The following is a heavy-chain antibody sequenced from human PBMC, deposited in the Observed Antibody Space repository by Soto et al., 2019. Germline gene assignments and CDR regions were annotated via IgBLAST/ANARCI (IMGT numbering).Heavy chain of an antibody. J-gene: IGHJ6*02. CDR1: GGSISSSSYY. V-gene: IGHV4-39*01. CDR2: IYYSGST. CDR3: AAAAGSWDYYYGMDV. D-gene: IGHD6-13*01. Sequence: SETLSLTCTVSGGSISSSSYYWSWIRQPPGKGLEWIGSIYYSGSTYYNPSLKSRVTISVDTSKNQFSLKLSSVTAADTAVYYCAAAAGSWDYYYGMDVWGQGTTVT.